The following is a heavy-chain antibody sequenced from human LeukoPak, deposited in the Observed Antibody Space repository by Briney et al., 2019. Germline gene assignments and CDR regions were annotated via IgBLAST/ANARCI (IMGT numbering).Heavy chain of an antibody. CDR1: GGTFTSYA. J-gene: IGHJ3*02. Sequence: SVKVSCKASGGTFTSYAISWVRQAPGQGLEWMGGIIPIFGTANYAQKFQGRVTITADESTSTAYMELSSLRSEDTAVYYCARSPLVLFSDAFDIWGQGTMVTVSS. V-gene: IGHV1-69*13. CDR3: ARSPLVLFSDAFDI. D-gene: IGHD6-13*01. CDR2: IIPIFGTA.